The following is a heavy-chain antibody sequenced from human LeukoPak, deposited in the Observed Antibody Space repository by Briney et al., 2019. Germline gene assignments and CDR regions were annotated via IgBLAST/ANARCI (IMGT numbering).Heavy chain of an antibody. CDR2: ISAYDGNT. J-gene: IGHJ5*02. CDR1: GYTFSSFG. D-gene: IGHD2-8*01. Sequence: ASLKVSCKTSGYTFSSFGVTWVRQAPGQGLEWVGWISAYDGNTNYAPKFQGRVTITRDTSASTAYMELSSLRSEDTAVYYCARAYCTNGVCAEWFDPWGQGTLVTVSS. CDR3: ARAYCTNGVCAEWFDP. V-gene: IGHV1-18*01.